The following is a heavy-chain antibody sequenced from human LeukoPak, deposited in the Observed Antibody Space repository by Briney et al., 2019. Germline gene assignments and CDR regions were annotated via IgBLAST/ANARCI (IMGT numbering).Heavy chain of an antibody. J-gene: IGHJ5*02. CDR3: ARALSWFDP. V-gene: IGHV4-39*07. CDR1: GGSISSSSYY. CDR2: IYHSGST. Sequence: PSETLSLTCTVSGGSISSSSYYWGWIRQPPGKGLEWIGSIYHSGSTYYNPSLKSRVTISVDRSKNQFSLKLSSVTAADTAVYYCARALSWFDPWGQGTLVTVSS. D-gene: IGHD3-16*01.